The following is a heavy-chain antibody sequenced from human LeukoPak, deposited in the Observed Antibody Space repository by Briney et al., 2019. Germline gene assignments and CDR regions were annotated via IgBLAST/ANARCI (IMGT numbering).Heavy chain of an antibody. Sequence: ASVKVSCKASGYTFTSYYMHWVRQAPGQGLEWMGIINPTGGSTNYAQKFQGRVTMTTDMSTSTAYMELSSLRSEDTAVYYCARASYDSSGYYFLGYWGQGTLVTVSS. CDR1: GYTFTSYY. V-gene: IGHV1-46*01. J-gene: IGHJ4*02. CDR3: ARASYDSSGYYFLGY. CDR2: INPTGGST. D-gene: IGHD3-22*01.